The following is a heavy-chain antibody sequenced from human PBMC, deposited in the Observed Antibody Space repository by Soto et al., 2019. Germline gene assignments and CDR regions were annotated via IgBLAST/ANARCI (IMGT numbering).Heavy chain of an antibody. Sequence: QAQLVQSGAEMKKPGASVKVSCKAAGYTFSAYTMNWVRQAPGQSLEWMGWINAGSGNTKDSQNFQGRVSITRDTSASTVYMELTGLKYEDTAVYYCARDTETLGPRANDALDIWGQGKMVTVSS. CDR3: ARDTETLGPRANDALDI. CDR1: GYTFSAYT. V-gene: IGHV1-3*01. CDR2: INAGSGNT. D-gene: IGHD3-3*02. J-gene: IGHJ3*02.